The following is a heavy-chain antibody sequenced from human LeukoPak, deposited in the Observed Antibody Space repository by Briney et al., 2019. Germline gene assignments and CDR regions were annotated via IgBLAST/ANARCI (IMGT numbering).Heavy chain of an antibody. V-gene: IGHV1-2*02. CDR3: AREHSLAVAGSDY. D-gene: IGHD6-19*01. CDR2: INPNSGGI. Sequence: ASVKVSCKASGYTFTGYYMHWVRQAPGQGLEWMGWINPNSGGINYAQKFQGRVTMTRDTSISTAYMELSRLRSDDTAVYYCAREHSLAVAGSDYWGQGTLVTVSS. J-gene: IGHJ4*02. CDR1: GYTFTGYY.